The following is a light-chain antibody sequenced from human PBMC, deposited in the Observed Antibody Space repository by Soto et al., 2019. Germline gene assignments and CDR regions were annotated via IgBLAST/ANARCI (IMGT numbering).Light chain of an antibody. CDR1: SSDVGGYNY. Sequence: QSVLTQPASVSGSPGQSITISCTGTSSDVGGYNYVSWYQQHPGKAPKLMIYEVSNRPSGVSNRFSGSKSGNTASLTISGLQAEDEADYYCSSYTSSSKVFGTGTKSPS. J-gene: IGLJ1*01. V-gene: IGLV2-14*01. CDR3: SSYTSSSKV. CDR2: EVS.